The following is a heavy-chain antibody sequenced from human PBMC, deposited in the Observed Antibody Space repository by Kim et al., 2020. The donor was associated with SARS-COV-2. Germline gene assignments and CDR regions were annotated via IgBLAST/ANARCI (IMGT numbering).Heavy chain of an antibody. D-gene: IGHD3-22*01. CDR3: ARGADITMIVVVNAFDI. V-gene: IGHV4-31*03. CDR1: GGSISSGGYY. J-gene: IGHJ3*02. CDR2: IYYSGST. Sequence: SETLSLTCTVSGGSISSGGYYWSWIRQHPGKGLEWIGYIYYSGSTYYNPSLKSRVTISVDTSKNQFSLKLSSVTAADTAVYYCARGADITMIVVVNAFDIWGQGTMVTVSS.